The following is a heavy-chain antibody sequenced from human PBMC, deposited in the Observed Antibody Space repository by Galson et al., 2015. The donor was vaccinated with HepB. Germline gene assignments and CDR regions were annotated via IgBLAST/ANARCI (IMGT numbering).Heavy chain of an antibody. CDR1: GFTFSSYW. D-gene: IGHD2-2*01. J-gene: IGHJ3*02. Sequence: SLRLSCAASGFTFSSYWMSWVRQAPGKGLEWVANIKQDGSEKYYVDSVKGRFTISRDNAKNSLYLQMNSLRAEDTAVYYCAREKVVVPAASINAFDIWGQGTMVTVSS. CDR2: IKQDGSEK. CDR3: AREKVVVPAASINAFDI. V-gene: IGHV3-7*03.